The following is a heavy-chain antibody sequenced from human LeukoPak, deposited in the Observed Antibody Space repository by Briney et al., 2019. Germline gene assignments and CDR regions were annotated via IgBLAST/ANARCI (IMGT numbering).Heavy chain of an antibody. CDR1: GFTFSNYW. CDR3: VRDRQYCSGGTCYTLLDY. CDR2: IKQDGSDK. Sequence: PGGSLRPSCAASGFTFSNYWMTWVRQAPGKGLEWVAKIKQDGSDKNYVDSVKGRFTISRDNPKNSQYLQMDSLRAEDTAVYYCVRDRQYCSGGTCYTLLDYWGQGTLVTVSS. J-gene: IGHJ4*02. V-gene: IGHV3-7*01. D-gene: IGHD2-15*01.